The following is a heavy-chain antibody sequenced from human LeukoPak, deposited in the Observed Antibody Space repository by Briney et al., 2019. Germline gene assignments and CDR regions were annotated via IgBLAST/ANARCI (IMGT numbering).Heavy chain of an antibody. CDR2: ISSSSYT. V-gene: IGHV3-11*05. D-gene: IGHD3-22*01. J-gene: IGHJ4*02. CDR1: GFTFSDYY. CDR3: ARGRYYDSSVDSGLDY. Sequence: GGSLRLSCAASGFTFSDYYMSWIRQAPGRGLEWVSYISSSSYTNYADSVKGRFNISRDNAKNSLYLQMNSLRAEDTAVYYCARGRYYDSSVDSGLDYWGQGTLVTVSS.